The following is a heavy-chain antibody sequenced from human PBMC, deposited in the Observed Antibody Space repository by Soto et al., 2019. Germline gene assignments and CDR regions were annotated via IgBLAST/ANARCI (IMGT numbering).Heavy chain of an antibody. V-gene: IGHV6-1*01. CDR2: TYYRSKWYN. CDR3: ARDRDIVVVPAAIRSNYYYSGMDV. J-gene: IGHJ6*02. D-gene: IGHD2-2*02. Sequence: SQTLSLTCAISGDSVSSNSAAWNWIRQSPSRGLQWLGRTYYRSKWYNDYAVSVKSRITINPDTSKNQFSLQLNSVTPEDTAVYYCARDRDIVVVPAAIRSNYYYSGMDVWGQGTTVTVSS. CDR1: GDSVSSNSAA.